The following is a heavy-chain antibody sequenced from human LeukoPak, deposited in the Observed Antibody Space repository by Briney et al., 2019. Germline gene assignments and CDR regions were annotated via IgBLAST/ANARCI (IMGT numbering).Heavy chain of an antibody. D-gene: IGHD6-13*01. J-gene: IGHJ4*02. CDR1: GGSISSGAYY. CDR3: ARNDMEYSSSWWPFDY. Sequence: PSETLSLTCTVSGGSISSGAYYWSWIRQPAGKGLEWIGHIYTTGSTSYSPSLKSRVTISIDTSKNRFSLKLSSVTAADAAVYYCARNDMEYSSSWWPFDYWGQGTLVTVSS. V-gene: IGHV4-61*09. CDR2: IYTTGST.